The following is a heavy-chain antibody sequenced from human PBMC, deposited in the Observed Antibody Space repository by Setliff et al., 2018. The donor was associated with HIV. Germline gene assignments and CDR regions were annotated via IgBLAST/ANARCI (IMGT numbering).Heavy chain of an antibody. J-gene: IGHJ4*02. V-gene: IGHV3-7*01. CDR3: VRAPPNSEY. Sequence: GGSLRLSCAASGFTFNSYWMTWVRQAPGKGLEWVANINQNGRETYYMDSAKGRFTISRDNAQNSLYLQMNSLRAEDTAVYFCVRAPPNSEYWGRGTLVTVSS. CDR1: GFTFNSYW. CDR2: INQNGRET.